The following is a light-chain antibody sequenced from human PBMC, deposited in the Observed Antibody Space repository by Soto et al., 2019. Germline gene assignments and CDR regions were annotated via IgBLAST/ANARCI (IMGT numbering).Light chain of an antibody. V-gene: IGKV1-39*01. CDR2: ATS. CDR1: QSISSY. CDR3: QQSYGDPPTFT. Sequence: DIQMTQSPSSLSASVGDRVTITCRASQSISSYLNWYQQKPGKAPELLIYATSSLESGVPSRFSGSGSGTDFTLTISSLQPEDFATYYCQQSYGDPPTFTFGPGTKVDIK. J-gene: IGKJ3*01.